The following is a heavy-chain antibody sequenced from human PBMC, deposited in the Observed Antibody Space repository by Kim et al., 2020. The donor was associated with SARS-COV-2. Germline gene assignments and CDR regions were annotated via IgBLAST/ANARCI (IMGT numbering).Heavy chain of an antibody. Sequence: GGSLRLSCAASGFTFSGSAMHWVRQASGKGLEWVGRIRSKANSYATAYAASVKGRFTISRDDSKNTAYLQMNSLKTEDTAVYYCTRLPYCSGGSCYEDAEDWFDPWGQGTLVTVSS. D-gene: IGHD2-15*01. CDR3: TRLPYCSGGSCYEDAEDWFDP. V-gene: IGHV3-73*01. J-gene: IGHJ5*02. CDR1: GFTFSGSA. CDR2: IRSKANSYAT.